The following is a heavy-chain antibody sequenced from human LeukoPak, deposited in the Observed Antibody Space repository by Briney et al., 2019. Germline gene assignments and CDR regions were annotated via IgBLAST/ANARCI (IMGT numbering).Heavy chain of an antibody. J-gene: IGHJ4*02. Sequence: GGSLRLSCAASGFIVSTNSMSWVRQAPGKGLEWVSVIYSGGNTYYADSVKGRFTISRDTSKSTLYLQMSSLRAEDTAVYFCAKQSAGSAAWYSLHYDFWGQGTLVTVSS. D-gene: IGHD6-13*01. CDR2: IYSGGNT. CDR1: GFIVSTNS. CDR3: AKQSAGSAAWYSLHYDF. V-gene: IGHV3-53*01.